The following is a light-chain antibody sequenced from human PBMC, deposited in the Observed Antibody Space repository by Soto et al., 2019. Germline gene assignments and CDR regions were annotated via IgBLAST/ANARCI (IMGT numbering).Light chain of an antibody. CDR1: QSVSSN. Sequence: EIVMTQSPATLSVSPGERATLSCRASQSVSSNLAWYQQKPGQAPRLLIYGASTRANGIPARFSGSGSGTEFTLTITSLQSEDFAVYFCQQYMTFGQGTKLEIK. CDR2: GAS. J-gene: IGKJ2*01. V-gene: IGKV3-15*01. CDR3: QQYMT.